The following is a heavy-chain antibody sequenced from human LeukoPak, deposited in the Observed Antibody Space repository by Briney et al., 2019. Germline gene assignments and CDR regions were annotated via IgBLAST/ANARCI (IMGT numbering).Heavy chain of an antibody. D-gene: IGHD2-21*02. Sequence: YPGGSLRLSCAASGFTFSNYWMHWVRQAPGEALMWVSRIKSDGSSTTYADSEKGRFTISRDNAKNTLYLQMNSLRAEDTAVYYCSRDSLSSCGGDCYSGLDVWGQGTTVTVSS. J-gene: IGHJ6*02. V-gene: IGHV3-74*01. CDR3: SRDSLSSCGGDCYSGLDV. CDR1: GFTFSNYW. CDR2: IKSDGSST.